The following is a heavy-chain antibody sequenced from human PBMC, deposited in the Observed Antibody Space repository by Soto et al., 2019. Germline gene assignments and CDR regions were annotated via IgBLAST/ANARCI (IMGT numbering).Heavy chain of an antibody. CDR3: ARRGYSSGTPIQPYFYYGMDV. V-gene: IGHV1-69*13. J-gene: IGHJ6*02. CDR1: GGTFSSYA. D-gene: IGHD5-18*01. Sequence: GASVKVSCKASGGTFSSYAISWVRQAPGQGLEWMGGIIPIFGTANYAQKFQGRVTITADESTSTAYMELSSLRSEDTAVYYCARRGYSSGTPIQPYFYYGMDVWGQGTTVTAS. CDR2: IIPIFGTA.